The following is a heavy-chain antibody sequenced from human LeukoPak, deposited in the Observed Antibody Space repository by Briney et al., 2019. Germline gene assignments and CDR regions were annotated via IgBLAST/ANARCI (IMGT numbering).Heavy chain of an antibody. V-gene: IGHV4-34*01. CDR2: INHSGST. D-gene: IGHD1-1*01. CDR3: ARGARVTGTRFDP. CDR1: GGSFSSYY. Sequence: SETLSLTCAVYGGSFSSYYWSWIRQPPGKGLEWIGEINHSGSTNYNPSLKSRVTISVDTSKNQFSLKLSSVTAADTAVYYCARGARVTGTRFDPWGQGTLVTVSS. J-gene: IGHJ5*02.